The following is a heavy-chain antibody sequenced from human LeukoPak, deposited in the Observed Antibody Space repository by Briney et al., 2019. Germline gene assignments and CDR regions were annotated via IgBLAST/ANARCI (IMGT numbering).Heavy chain of an antibody. CDR1: GYTFTGYY. CDR2: IIPIFGTA. J-gene: IGHJ4*02. D-gene: IGHD2-21*02. CDR3: ARYCGGDCPFDY. V-gene: IGHV1-69*13. Sequence: SVKVSCKASGYTFTGYYMHWVRQAPGQGLEWMGGIIPIFGTANYAQKFQGRVTITADESTSTAYMELSSLRSEDTAVYYCARYCGGDCPFDYWGQGTLVTVSS.